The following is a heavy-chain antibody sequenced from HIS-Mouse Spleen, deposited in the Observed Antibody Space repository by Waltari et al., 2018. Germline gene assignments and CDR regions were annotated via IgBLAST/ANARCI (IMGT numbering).Heavy chain of an antibody. V-gene: IGHV3-66*01. Sequence: TISRDNSKNTLYLQMNSLRAEDTAVYYCARGAYSSGDYWGQGTLVTVSS. CDR3: ARGAYSSGDY. J-gene: IGHJ4*02. D-gene: IGHD6-19*01.